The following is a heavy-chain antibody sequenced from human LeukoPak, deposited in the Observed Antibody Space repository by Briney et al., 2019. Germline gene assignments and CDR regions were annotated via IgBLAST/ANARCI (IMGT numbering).Heavy chain of an antibody. V-gene: IGHV4-59*01. CDR2: ISSSGNT. D-gene: IGHD3-3*01. CDR1: NASINTYY. CDR3: ARVLTIFGVVISYGAFDI. Sequence: SETLSLTCTVFNASINTYYWSWIRQPPGKGLEWIGYISSSGNTNYNASLKRRLTISVDTSKNQYSLRLSSVTAADTAVYYCARVLTIFGVVISYGAFDIWGQGTMVTVSS. J-gene: IGHJ3*02.